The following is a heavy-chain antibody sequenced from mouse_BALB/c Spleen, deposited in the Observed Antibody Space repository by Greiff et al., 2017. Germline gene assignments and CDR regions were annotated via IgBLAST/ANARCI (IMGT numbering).Heavy chain of an antibody. D-gene: IGHD1-1*01. J-gene: IGHJ2*01. CDR2: ISSGGGST. Sequence: EVKLVESGGGLVKPGGSLKLSCAASGFAFSSYDMSWVRQTPEKRLEWVAYISSGGGSTYYPDTVKGRFTISRDNAKNTLYLQMSSLKSEDTAMYYCARGSVVIGNYFDYWGQGTTLTVSS. CDR1: GFAFSSYD. V-gene: IGHV5-12-1*01. CDR3: ARGSVVIGNYFDY.